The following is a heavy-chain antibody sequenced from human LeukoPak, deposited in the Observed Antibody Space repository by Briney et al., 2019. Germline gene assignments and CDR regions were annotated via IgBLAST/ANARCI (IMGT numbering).Heavy chain of an antibody. Sequence: GGSLRLSCAASGFTFSSYEMNWVRQAPGKGLEWISYISGSGGTIYYADSVKGRFTISRDNAKNSLYPQMNTLRAEDTAVYYCARDRGSTSYYYYDMDVWGKGTSVTVSS. J-gene: IGHJ6*04. CDR3: ARDRGSTSYYYYDMDV. CDR2: ISGSGGTI. D-gene: IGHD2-2*01. V-gene: IGHV3-48*03. CDR1: GFTFSSYE.